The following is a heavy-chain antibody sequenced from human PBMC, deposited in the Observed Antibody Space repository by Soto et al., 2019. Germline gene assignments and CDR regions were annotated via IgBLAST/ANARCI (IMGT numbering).Heavy chain of an antibody. CDR3: ARLGPFAGTIYYFDY. V-gene: IGHV4-39*01. CDR2: IYYSGST. CDR1: GGSISSSSYY. Sequence: SETLSLTCTVSGGSISSSSYYWGWIRQPPGKGLEWIGSIYYSGSTYYNPSLKSRVTISVDTSKNQFSPKLSSVTAADTAVYYCARLGPFAGTIYYFDYWGQGTLVTISS. D-gene: IGHD1-7*01. J-gene: IGHJ4*02.